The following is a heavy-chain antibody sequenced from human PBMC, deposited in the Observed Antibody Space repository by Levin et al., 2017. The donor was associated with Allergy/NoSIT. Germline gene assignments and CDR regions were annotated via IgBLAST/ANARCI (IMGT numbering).Heavy chain of an antibody. D-gene: IGHD6-6*01. J-gene: IGHJ5*02. CDR3: TRDIAARHWFDP. CDR1: GFTFGDYA. CDR2: LRSIRHGGTS. V-gene: IGHV3-49*03. Sequence: PGESLKISCTGSGFTFGDYAMSWFRQAPGRGLEWVAFLRSIRHGGTSEYAAAVKGRFIISRDDSKSIAYLQMNSLKIEDTAMYYCTRDIAARHWFDPWGQGTQVTVSS.